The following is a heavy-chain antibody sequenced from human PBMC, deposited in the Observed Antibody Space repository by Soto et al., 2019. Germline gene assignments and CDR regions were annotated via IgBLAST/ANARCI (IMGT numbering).Heavy chain of an antibody. CDR2: IWYDGSNK. Sequence: PGWSLRLSCAASGFTFSSYGMHLVRQAPGKGLEWVAVIWYDGSNKYYADSVKGRFTISRDNSKNTLYLQMNSLRAEDTAVYYCARERMVRGVIGLYYYGIDVWGEGTTVTVSS. D-gene: IGHD3-10*01. CDR1: GFTFSSYG. J-gene: IGHJ6*02. CDR3: ARERMVRGVIGLYYYGIDV. V-gene: IGHV3-33*01.